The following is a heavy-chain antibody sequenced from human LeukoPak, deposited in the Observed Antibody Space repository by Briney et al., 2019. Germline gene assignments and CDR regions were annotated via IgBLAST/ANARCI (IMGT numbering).Heavy chain of an antibody. V-gene: IGHV4-59*01. CDR3: AREVLLDYGSWSYYKNYYYGMDV. CDR2: IYYSGST. J-gene: IGHJ6*02. D-gene: IGHD3-10*01. Sequence: PSETLSLTCTVSGGSISSYYWSWIRQPPGKGLEWIGYIYYSGSTNYNPSLKSRVTISVDTSKNQFSLKLSSVTAADTAVYYCAREVLLDYGSWSYYKNYYYGMDVWGQGTTVTVSS. CDR1: GGSISSYY.